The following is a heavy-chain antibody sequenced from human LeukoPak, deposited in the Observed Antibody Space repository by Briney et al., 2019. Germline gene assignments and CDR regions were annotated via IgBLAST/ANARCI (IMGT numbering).Heavy chain of an antibody. Sequence: ASVKVSCKASGGTFSGYAISWVRQAPGQRLEWMGWINAGDGDIKYSQKFQGRLTITSDTSASTAYMELSSLRSEDTAVYYCARNLPGKTDFDSWGQGTLVTVSS. CDR2: INAGDGDI. J-gene: IGHJ4*02. D-gene: IGHD4-23*01. CDR1: GGTFSGYA. V-gene: IGHV1-3*01. CDR3: ARNLPGKTDFDS.